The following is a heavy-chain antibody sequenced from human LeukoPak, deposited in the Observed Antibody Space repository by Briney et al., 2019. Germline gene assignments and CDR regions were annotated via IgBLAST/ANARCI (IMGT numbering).Heavy chain of an antibody. CDR2: IYTSGST. J-gene: IGHJ6*03. V-gene: IGHV4-61*02. CDR3: ARVSTGRYYYYMDV. D-gene: IGHD1-14*01. CDR1: GGSISSGRYY. Sequence: MASETLSPTCTVSGGSISSGRYYWSWIRQPAGKGLEWIGRIYTSGSTNYNPSLKSRVSISVDTSKNQFSLKLSSVTAADTAVYYCARVSTGRYYYYMDVWGKGTTVTISS.